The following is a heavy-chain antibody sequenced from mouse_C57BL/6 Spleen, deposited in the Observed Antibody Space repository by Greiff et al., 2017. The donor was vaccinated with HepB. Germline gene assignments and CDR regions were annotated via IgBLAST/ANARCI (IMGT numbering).Heavy chain of an antibody. V-gene: IGHV3-6*01. CDR3: AREGPNWVYAMDY. Sequence: EVKLMESGPGLVKPSQSLSLTCSVTGYSITSGYYWNWIRQFPGNKLEWMGYISYDGSNNYNPSLKNRISITRDTSKNQFFLKLNSVTTEDTATYYCAREGPNWVYAMDYWGQGTSVTVSS. D-gene: IGHD4-1*01. CDR1: GYSITSGYY. CDR2: ISYDGSN. J-gene: IGHJ4*01.